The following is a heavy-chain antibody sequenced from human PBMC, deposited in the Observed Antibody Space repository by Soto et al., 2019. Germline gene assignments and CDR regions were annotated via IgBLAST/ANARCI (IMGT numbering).Heavy chain of an antibody. CDR3: ARGDCGGDCLSGRHDAFDI. D-gene: IGHD2-21*02. CDR1: GFTFSSYA. J-gene: IGHJ3*02. V-gene: IGHV3-30-3*01. Sequence: QVQLVESGGGVVQPGRSLRLSCAASGFTFSSYAMHWVRQAPGKGLEWVAVISYDGSNKHYADSVKGRFTISRDNSKNTLYLQMNSLRAEDTAVYYCARGDCGGDCLSGRHDAFDIWGQGTMVTVSS. CDR2: ISYDGSNK.